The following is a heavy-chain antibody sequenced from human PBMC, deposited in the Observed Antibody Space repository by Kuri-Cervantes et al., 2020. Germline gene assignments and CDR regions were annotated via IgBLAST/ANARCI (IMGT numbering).Heavy chain of an antibody. J-gene: IGHJ3*02. V-gene: IGHV4-30-4*08. D-gene: IGHD3-22*01. CDR1: GGSPSGTNYY. Sequence: LRLSCTVSGGSPSGTNYYWGWIRQPPGKGLEWIGYIYYSGSTYYNPSLKIRVTISVDTSKIQFSLKLSSVTAADTAVYYCARSCYYDSSGLYAFDIWGQGTMVTVSS. CDR3: ARSCYYDSSGLYAFDI. CDR2: IYYSGST.